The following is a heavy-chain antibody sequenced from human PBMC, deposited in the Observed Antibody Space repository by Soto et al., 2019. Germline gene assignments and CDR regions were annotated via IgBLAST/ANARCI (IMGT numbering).Heavy chain of an antibody. CDR1: GGSFSGYY. CDR2: INHSGST. V-gene: IGHV4-34*01. CDR3: ARGRPTFVVVVAYYYYYGMDV. J-gene: IGHJ6*02. D-gene: IGHD2-15*01. Sequence: SSETLSLTCAVYGGSFSGYYCSWIRQPPGKGLEWIGEINHSGSTNYNPSLKSRVTISVDTSKNQFSLKLSSVTAADTAVYYCARGRPTFVVVVAYYYYYGMDVWGQGTTVTVSS.